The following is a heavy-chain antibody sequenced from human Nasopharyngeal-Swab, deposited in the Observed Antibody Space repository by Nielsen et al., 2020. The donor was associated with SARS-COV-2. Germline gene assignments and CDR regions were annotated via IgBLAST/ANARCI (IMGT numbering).Heavy chain of an antibody. CDR3: ARVDWNGFRAFDY. CDR2: IYYSGST. CDR1: GGSISSYY. Sequence: SETLSLTCTVSGGSISSYYWSWIRQPPGKGLEWIGYIYYSGSTNFNPSLKSRVTISVDTSKNQFSLKLSSVTAADTAVYYCARVDWNGFRAFDYWGQGTLVTVSS. J-gene: IGHJ4*02. D-gene: IGHD1-1*01. V-gene: IGHV4-59*01.